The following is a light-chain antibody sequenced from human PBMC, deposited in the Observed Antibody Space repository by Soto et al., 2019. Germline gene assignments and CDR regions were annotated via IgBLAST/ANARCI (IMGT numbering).Light chain of an antibody. CDR2: GAS. CDR3: NKTYNTPPWK. J-gene: IGKJ1*01. Sequence: DIQMTQSPSSLSASVGDRVTITCRTRQNIKNYLNWYQQKPGSAPKLLIYGASDLKSGVKARFSGSASRKDLTLTISSLQSEDSANYYCNKTYNTPPWKSGQATKVDIK. V-gene: IGKV1-39*01. CDR1: QNIKNY.